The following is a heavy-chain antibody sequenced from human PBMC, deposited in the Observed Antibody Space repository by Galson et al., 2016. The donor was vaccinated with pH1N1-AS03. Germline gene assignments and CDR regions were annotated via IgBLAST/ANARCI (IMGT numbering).Heavy chain of an antibody. J-gene: IGHJ5*01. CDR1: GGTFRNFA. Sequence: SVKVPCKASGGTFRNFAISWVRQAPGQGLEWMGRIVPTFTAPKYAQKFQGRLTITADDSATTTYMDLSGPKLEDTAIYYCATIGAVPGLGGYWFDSWGQGTHVIVSS. D-gene: IGHD6-19*01. CDR3: ATIGAVPGLGGYWFDS. V-gene: IGHV1-69*13. CDR2: IVPTFTAP.